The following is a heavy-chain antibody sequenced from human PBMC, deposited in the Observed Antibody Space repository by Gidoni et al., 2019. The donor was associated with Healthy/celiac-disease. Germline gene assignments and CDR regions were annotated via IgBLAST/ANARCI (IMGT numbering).Heavy chain of an antibody. J-gene: IGHJ4*02. Sequence: QVQLVESGGGVVQPGRSRRLSCAAPGFTFSSYGMHWVRQAPGKGLEWVAVISYDGSNKYYADSVKGRFTISRDNSKNTLYLQMNSLRAEDTAVYYCATVYGDPIFDYWGQGTLVTVSS. CDR3: ATVYGDPIFDY. V-gene: IGHV3-30*03. CDR2: ISYDGSNK. D-gene: IGHD4-17*01. CDR1: GFTFSSYG.